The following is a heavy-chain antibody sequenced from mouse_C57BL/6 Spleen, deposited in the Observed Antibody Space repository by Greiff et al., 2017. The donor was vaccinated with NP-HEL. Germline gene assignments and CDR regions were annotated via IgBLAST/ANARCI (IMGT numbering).Heavy chain of an antibody. D-gene: IGHD2-5*01. Sequence: VQLQQPGTDLVKPGASVKLSCKASGYTFTSYWMHWVKQRPGQGLEWIGNINPSNGGSTYNEKFTSKATLTVDKSSSPPYMQLSSLASEDSAVYYCASSCSNYVAYWGQGTPVTVSA. V-gene: IGHV1-53*01. CDR2: INPSNGGS. CDR3: ASSCSNYVAY. J-gene: IGHJ3*01. CDR1: GYTFTSYW.